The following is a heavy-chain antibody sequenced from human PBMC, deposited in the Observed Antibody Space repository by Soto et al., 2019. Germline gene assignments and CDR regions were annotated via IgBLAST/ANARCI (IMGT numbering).Heavy chain of an antibody. CDR1: GYTFTSYG. D-gene: IGHD3-9*01. CDR2: ISAYNGNT. CDR3: ARDPLYYDILTGYQIGLYYYGMDV. V-gene: IGHV1-18*01. Sequence: QVQLVQSGAEVKKPGASVKVSCKASGYTFTSYGISWVRQAPGQGLEWMGWISAYNGNTNYAQKLQGRVTMTTDTPPSTAYMDLRSLRSDDPAVYYCARDPLYYDILTGYQIGLYYYGMDVWGQGTTVTVSS. J-gene: IGHJ6*02.